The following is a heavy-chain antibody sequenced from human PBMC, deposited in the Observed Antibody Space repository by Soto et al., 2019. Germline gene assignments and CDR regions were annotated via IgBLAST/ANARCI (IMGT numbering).Heavy chain of an antibody. D-gene: IGHD6-13*01. J-gene: IGHJ4*02. CDR2: IWYDGSNK. CDR3: ARDSGMQQLVLYYFDY. CDR1: GFTFSSYG. Sequence: QVQLVESGGGVVQPGRSLRLSCAASGFTFSSYGMHWVRQAPGKGLEWVAVIWYDGSNKYYADSVKGRFTISRDNSKNTLYLQMNSLRAEDTAVYYCARDSGMQQLVLYYFDYWGQGTLVTVSS. V-gene: IGHV3-33*01.